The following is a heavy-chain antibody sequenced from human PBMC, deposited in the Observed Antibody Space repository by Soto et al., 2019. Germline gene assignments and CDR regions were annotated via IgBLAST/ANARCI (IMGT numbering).Heavy chain of an antibody. J-gene: IGHJ4*02. CDR1: GFSFRKYA. V-gene: IGHV3-23*01. Sequence: LSCVGSGFSFRKYAMNWVRQAPGKGLEWVSGISGSGGSGRGFYADPVKGRFTISRDDSKNTLYLEMNSLRAEDTAVYYCAKDLDDYSSAIDFWGQGTLVTVSS. CDR2: ISGSGGSGRG. CDR3: AKDLDDYSSAIDF. D-gene: IGHD4-4*01.